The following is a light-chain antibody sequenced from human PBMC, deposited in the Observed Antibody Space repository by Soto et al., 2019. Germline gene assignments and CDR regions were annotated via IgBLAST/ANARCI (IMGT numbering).Light chain of an antibody. J-gene: IGLJ3*02. CDR2: EVT. CDR3: SSYADSISVL. CDR1: SSDVGAYNY. Sequence: QSALTQPPSASGSPGQSVTISCTGTSSDVGAYNYDSWYQQHPGKAPKLMIYEVTKRPSGVPDRFSGSKSGNTASLTVSGLQAEDEADYYCSSYADSISVLFGGGTKLTVL. V-gene: IGLV2-8*01.